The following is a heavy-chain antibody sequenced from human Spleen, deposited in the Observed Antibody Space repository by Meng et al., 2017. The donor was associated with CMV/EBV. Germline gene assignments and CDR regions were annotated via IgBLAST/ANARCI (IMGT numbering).Heavy chain of an antibody. Sequence: GESLKISCAASGFTFSSYWMSWVRQAPGKGLEWVANIKQDGSEKYYVDSVKGRFTISRDNAKNSLYLQMNSLRAEDTAVYYCARVYSSSSLSPYYYYGMDVWGQGTTVTVSS. CDR3: ARVYSSSSLSPYYYYGMDV. CDR1: GFTFSSYW. D-gene: IGHD6-6*01. V-gene: IGHV3-7*01. CDR2: IKQDGSEK. J-gene: IGHJ6*02.